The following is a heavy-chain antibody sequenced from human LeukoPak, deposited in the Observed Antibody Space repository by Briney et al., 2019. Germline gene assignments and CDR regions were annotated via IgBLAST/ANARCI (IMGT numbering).Heavy chain of an antibody. CDR1: GFTFDDYT. CDR2: ISWDGGST. D-gene: IGHD2-2*01. J-gene: IGHJ4*02. Sequence: PGGSLRLSCAASGFTFDDYTMHWVRQAPGKGLEWVSLISWDGGSTYYADSVKGRFTISRDNSKNTLYLQMNSLRAEDTAVYYCARDAEVAVPAASDYWGQGTLVTVSS. CDR3: ARDAEVAVPAASDY. V-gene: IGHV3-43*01.